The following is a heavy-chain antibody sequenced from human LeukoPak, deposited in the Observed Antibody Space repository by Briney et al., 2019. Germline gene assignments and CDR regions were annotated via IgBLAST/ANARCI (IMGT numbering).Heavy chain of an antibody. CDR1: EFIFSDYA. D-gene: IGHD3-10*01. J-gene: IGHJ4*02. CDR2: IDKTTYPT. Sequence: GGSLRLSCAASEFIFSDYAMGWVRQAPGKGLEWVSTIDKTTYPTFYADSVKGRFTISRDNSKNTLYLQMNSLRTEDTAVYFCAKFEGATIPGWFDDYWGQGILVTVSS. CDR3: AKFEGATIPGWFDDY. V-gene: IGHV3-23*05.